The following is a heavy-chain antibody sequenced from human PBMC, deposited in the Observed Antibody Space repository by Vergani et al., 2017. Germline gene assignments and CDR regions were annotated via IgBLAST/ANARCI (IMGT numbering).Heavy chain of an antibody. CDR1: GYIFSNFW. V-gene: IGHV5-51*01. CDR3: ASGGHGSENGGALQL. CDR2: IYPCDSEV. J-gene: IGHJ3*01. D-gene: IGHD3-10*01. Sequence: EKQLVQSGSETKKPGESLKISCQAFGYIFSNFWIGWVRQRPGRGLEWMGIIYPCDSEVKSNPTFRGQVILSVDTSVNTAYLQWLSLQASDTATYFCASGGHGSENGGALQLWGQGANITVSS.